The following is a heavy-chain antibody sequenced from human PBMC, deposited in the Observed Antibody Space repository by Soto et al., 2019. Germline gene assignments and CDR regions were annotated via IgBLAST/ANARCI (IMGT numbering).Heavy chain of an antibody. V-gene: IGHV3-53*01. CDR3: ASLRGAFYYDNSDYDFHDY. Sequence: PXGSLQLSCAASGLSGVISYMNWFRQSAQKGLEWISVIYPDDNTYYAESVRGRFTLSKDSSRNTVSLQMNSLTAEDTAVYYCASLRGAFYYDNSDYDFHDYCGQGTMVSGSA. D-gene: IGHD3-22*01. CDR2: IYPDDNT. CDR1: GLSGVISY. J-gene: IGHJ4*02.